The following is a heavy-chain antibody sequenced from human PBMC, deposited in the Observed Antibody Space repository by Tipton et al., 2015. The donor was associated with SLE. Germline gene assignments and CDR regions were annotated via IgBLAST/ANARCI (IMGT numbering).Heavy chain of an antibody. D-gene: IGHD1-26*01. CDR3: ASIVGATEYFDN. V-gene: IGHV3-23*01. CDR2: ISANGGTTT. Sequence: GSLRLSCAASGFTFSIYAMSWVRQAPGKGLEWVSSISANGGTTTHYADSVKGRFTISRDNSKETLYLQMNSLREEDTAVYYCASIVGATEYFDNWGQGALVTVSS. J-gene: IGHJ4*02. CDR1: GFTFSIYA.